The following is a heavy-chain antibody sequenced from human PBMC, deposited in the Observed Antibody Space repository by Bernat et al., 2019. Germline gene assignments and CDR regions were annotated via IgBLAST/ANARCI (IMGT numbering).Heavy chain of an antibody. D-gene: IGHD2-2*01. CDR3: AKDRDIVLVPAAIVGGMDV. CDR1: GFTFSSYG. V-gene: IGHV3-30*18. Sequence: QVQLVESGGGVVQPGRSLRLSCAASGFTFSSYGMHWVRQAPGKGLEWVAVISYDGSNKYYADSVKGRFTISRDNSKNTLYLQMNSLRAEDTAVYYCAKDRDIVLVPAAIVGGMDVWGQGTTVTVYS. CDR2: ISYDGSNK. J-gene: IGHJ6*02.